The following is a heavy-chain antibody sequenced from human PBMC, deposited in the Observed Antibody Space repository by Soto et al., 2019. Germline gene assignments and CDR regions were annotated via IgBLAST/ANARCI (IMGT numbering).Heavy chain of an antibody. D-gene: IGHD3-9*01. CDR1: GVTFSSYT. CDR3: IWLINGDSDVSDF. Sequence: QVQLVQSGAEVRKPGSSVKVSCKASGVTFSSYTISWVRQAPGQGLEWMGRIIPVLGVANYAPKFQGRLTIIADETTSTVYMDLSSLRSDDTAMYYAIWLINGDSDVSDFWGQGTFITVSS. J-gene: IGHJ3*01. V-gene: IGHV1-69*02. CDR2: IIPVLGVA.